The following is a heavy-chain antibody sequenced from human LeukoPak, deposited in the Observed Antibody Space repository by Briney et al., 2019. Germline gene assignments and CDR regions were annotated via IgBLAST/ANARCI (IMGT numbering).Heavy chain of an antibody. Sequence: GGSLRLSCAASGFTFSSYAMSWVRQAPGKGLEWVSAISGSGGSTYYADSVKGRFTISRDNSKNTLYLQMNRLRAEDTAVYYCAKDRFGEFYIEYFQHWGQGTLVTVSS. CDR3: AKDRFGEFYIEYFQH. J-gene: IGHJ1*01. V-gene: IGHV3-23*01. D-gene: IGHD3-10*01. CDR2: ISGSGGST. CDR1: GFTFSSYA.